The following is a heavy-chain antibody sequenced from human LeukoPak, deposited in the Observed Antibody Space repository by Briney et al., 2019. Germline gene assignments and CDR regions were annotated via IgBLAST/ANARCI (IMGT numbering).Heavy chain of an antibody. CDR3: TESGGWFLGKIDY. CDR1: GFTFSNAW. D-gene: IGHD6-19*01. Sequence: GGSLRLSCAASGFTFSNAWMSWVRQAPGKGLEWVGRIKSKTDGGTTDYAAPVKGRFTISRDDSKNTLYLQMNSLKTEDSAVYYCTESGGWFLGKIDYWGQGTLVTVSS. CDR2: IKSKTDGGTT. J-gene: IGHJ4*02. V-gene: IGHV3-15*01.